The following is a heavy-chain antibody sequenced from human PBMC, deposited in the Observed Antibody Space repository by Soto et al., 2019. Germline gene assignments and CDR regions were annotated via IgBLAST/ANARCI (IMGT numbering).Heavy chain of an antibody. J-gene: IGHJ4*02. CDR1: DFDFSSYG. V-gene: IGHV3-30*03. CDR3: ARDSGWPILNFDN. CDR2: SSYDGRET. D-gene: IGHD3-10*01. Sequence: LRLSCAASDFDFSSYGIHWVRQTPGKGLEWVAASSYDGRETFYADSAKGRFTVSKEMSKNTAFLQMNALRHEDTAVYFCARDSGWPILNFDNWGQGTPVTVSS.